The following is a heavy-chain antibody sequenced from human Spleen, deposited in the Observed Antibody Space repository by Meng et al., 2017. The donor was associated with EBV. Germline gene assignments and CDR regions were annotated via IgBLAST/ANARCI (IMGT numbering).Heavy chain of an antibody. Sequence: QVQLVQSGAEVKKPGASVKVSCKASGYTFTNYEINWVRQATGQGLEWMGWMNPNSGNTGSAQKFQGRVTITRNTSISTAYMELSSLKSEDTAVYYCSTYGGTDFDYWGLGTLVTVSS. V-gene: IGHV1-8*01. CDR1: GYTFTNYE. D-gene: IGHD4-23*01. CDR2: MNPNSGNT. J-gene: IGHJ4*02. CDR3: STYGGTDFDY.